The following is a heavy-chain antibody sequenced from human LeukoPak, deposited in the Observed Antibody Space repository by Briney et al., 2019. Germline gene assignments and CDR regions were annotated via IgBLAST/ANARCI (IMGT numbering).Heavy chain of an antibody. J-gene: IGHJ3*02. CDR1: GGSISAYS. V-gene: IGHV4-59*01. Sequence: SETLSLTCTVSGGSISAYSWTWFREPPGKGLEWVGNISYIGSTNYSPSLKSRVTISIDTSKSQFSLKLSSVTAADAAVDYCATKDDYGDSRGALDIWGQGTMVTVSS. CDR3: ATKDDYGDSRGALDI. D-gene: IGHD4-17*01. CDR2: ISYIGST.